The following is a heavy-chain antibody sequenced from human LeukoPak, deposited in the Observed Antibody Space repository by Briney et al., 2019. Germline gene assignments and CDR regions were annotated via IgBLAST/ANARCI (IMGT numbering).Heavy chain of an antibody. CDR2: INPNSGGT. V-gene: IGHV1-2*02. J-gene: IGHJ4*02. CDR3: ARDAGHYDILTGYYLGSGVDY. Sequence: ASVKVSCKASGYTLNGYYMHWVRQAPGPGLEWKGWINPNSGGTNYAQKFQGRVTMTRDTSISTAYMELSRLRSDDTAVYYCARDAGHYDILTGYYLGSGVDYWGQGTLVTVSS. CDR1: GYTLNGYY. D-gene: IGHD3-9*01.